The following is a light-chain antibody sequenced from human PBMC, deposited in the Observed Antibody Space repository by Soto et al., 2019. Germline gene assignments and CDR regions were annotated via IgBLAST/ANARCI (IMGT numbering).Light chain of an antibody. Sequence: EIVMTQSPPTLSVSAGERATLSCRASQRISTNVAWYQHKPGQAPRLLXYSASTRATGIPARFSGSGSGTEFTLTISSLQSEDFAVYYCQQYNNWPPITFGGGTKVDIK. V-gene: IGKV3-15*01. CDR3: QQYNNWPPIT. J-gene: IGKJ4*01. CDR2: SAS. CDR1: QRISTN.